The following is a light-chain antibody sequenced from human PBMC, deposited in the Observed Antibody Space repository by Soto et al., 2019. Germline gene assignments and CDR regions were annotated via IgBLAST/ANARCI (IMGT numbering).Light chain of an antibody. J-gene: IGKJ1*01. CDR3: QQRSNWSRA. CDR2: DAS. V-gene: IGKV3-11*01. CDR1: QSVSSY. Sequence: EIVLTQSPATLSLSPGERATLSCRASQSVSSYLAWYQQKPGQAPRLLIYDASNRATGIPARFSGSGSGTDFTLTISSLEPEDFAFYYCQQRSNWSRAFGQGTKVEIK.